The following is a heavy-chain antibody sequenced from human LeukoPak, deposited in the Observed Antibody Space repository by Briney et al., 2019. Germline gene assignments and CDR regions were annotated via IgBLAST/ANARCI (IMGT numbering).Heavy chain of an antibody. CDR3: ARGRGYYDFWSGLNWFDP. CDR2: INHSGST. Sequence: SETLSLTCAVYGGSFSGYYWSWIRQPPGKGLEWIGEINHSGSTNYSPSLKSRVTISVDTSKNQFSLKLSSVTAADTAVYYCARGRGYYDFWSGLNWFDPWGQGTLVTVSS. J-gene: IGHJ5*02. D-gene: IGHD3-3*01. CDR1: GGSFSGYY. V-gene: IGHV4-34*01.